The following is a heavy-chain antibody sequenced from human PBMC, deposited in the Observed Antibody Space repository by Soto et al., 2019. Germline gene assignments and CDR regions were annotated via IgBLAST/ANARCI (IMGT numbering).Heavy chain of an antibody. CDR2: IYYSGST. CDR3: ARVMTTDYYYGMDV. J-gene: IGHJ6*02. V-gene: IGHV4-31*03. CDR1: GGSISSGGYY. Sequence: KPSETLSLTCTVSGGSISSGGYYWSWIRQHPGKGLEWIGYIYYSGSTYYNPSLKSRVTISVDTSKNQFSLKLSSVTAADTAVYYCARVMTTDYYYGMDVWGQGTTVTVSS. D-gene: IGHD4-4*01.